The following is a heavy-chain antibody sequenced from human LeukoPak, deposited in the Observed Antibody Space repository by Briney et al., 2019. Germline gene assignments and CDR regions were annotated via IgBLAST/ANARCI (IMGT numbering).Heavy chain of an antibody. CDR3: ARDRSNRDYGDYEGGFDY. V-gene: IGHV1-3*01. J-gene: IGHJ4*02. D-gene: IGHD4-17*01. CDR2: INAGNGNT. Sequence: ASVKVSCKASGYTFTSYAMHWVRQAPGQRPEWMGWINAGNGNTKYSQKFQGRVTITRDTSASTAYMELSSLRSEDTAVYYCARDRSNRDYGDYEGGFDYWGQGTLVTVSS. CDR1: GYTFTSYA.